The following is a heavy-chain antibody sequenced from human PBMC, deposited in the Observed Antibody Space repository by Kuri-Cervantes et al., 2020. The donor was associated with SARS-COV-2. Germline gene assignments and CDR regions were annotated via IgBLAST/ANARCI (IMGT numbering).Heavy chain of an antibody. Sequence: GESLKISCAASGFTFSGHWIHWVRQAPGKGLVWVSRINPDGSYTNNADSVKGRFTLSRDNAKNSLYLQMNSLRAEDTAVYYCARDLEVAGYNWFDPWGQGTLVTVSS. CDR2: INPDGSYT. CDR1: GFTFSGHW. D-gene: IGHD2-15*01. V-gene: IGHV3-74*01. J-gene: IGHJ5*02. CDR3: ARDLEVAGYNWFDP.